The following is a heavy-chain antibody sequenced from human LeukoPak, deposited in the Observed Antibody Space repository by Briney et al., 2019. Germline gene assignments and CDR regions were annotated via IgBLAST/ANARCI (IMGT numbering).Heavy chain of an antibody. D-gene: IGHD4-17*01. CDR2: IIPILGIA. CDR1: GYTFTSYA. Sequence: SVKVSCKASGYTFTSYAISWVRQAPGQGLEWMGRIIPILGIANYAQKFQGRVTITADKSTSTAYMELSSLRSEDTAVYYCARGMTTVTTYFDYWGQGTLVTVSS. V-gene: IGHV1-69*04. J-gene: IGHJ4*02. CDR3: ARGMTTVTTYFDY.